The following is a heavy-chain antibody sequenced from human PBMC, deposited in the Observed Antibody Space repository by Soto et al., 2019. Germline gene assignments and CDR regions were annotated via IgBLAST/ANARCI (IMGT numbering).Heavy chain of an antibody. CDR2: ISYDGSNK. D-gene: IGHD7-27*01. Sequence: AGGSLRLSCAASGFTFSSYGMHWVRQAPGKGLEWVAVISYDGSNKYYADSVKGRFTISRDNSENTVYLQMNGLRAEDTAVYYCVKDTPAWRQVWGYDYWGQGVQVTVSS. J-gene: IGHJ4*02. V-gene: IGHV3-30*18. CDR3: VKDTPAWRQVWGYDY. CDR1: GFTFSSYG.